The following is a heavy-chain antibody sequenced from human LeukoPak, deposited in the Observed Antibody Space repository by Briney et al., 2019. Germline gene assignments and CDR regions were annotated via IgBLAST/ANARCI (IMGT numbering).Heavy chain of an antibody. CDR3: ARTYYYGSGSLVPFDS. Sequence: GASVKVSCKASGGTFSSYAISWVRQAPGQGLEWMGRIIPILGIANYAQKFQGRVTITADKSTSTAYMELSSLRSEDTAVYYCARTYYYGSGSLVPFDSRGQGTLVTVSS. J-gene: IGHJ4*02. V-gene: IGHV1-69*04. CDR1: GGTFSSYA. CDR2: IIPILGIA. D-gene: IGHD3-10*01.